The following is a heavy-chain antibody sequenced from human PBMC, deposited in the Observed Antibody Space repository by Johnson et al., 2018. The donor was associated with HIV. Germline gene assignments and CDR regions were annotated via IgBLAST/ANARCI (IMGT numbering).Heavy chain of an antibody. D-gene: IGHD6-19*01. V-gene: IGHV3-30-3*01. CDR3: ATFGYTSGWIVTDDAFDV. CDR2: ISYDGSSK. Sequence: QVQLVESGGGVVQPGRSLRLACAASAFTFSNYAMHWVRQAPGKGLEWVAVISYDGSSKYYAESLKGRISISRENSMNTLYLQMNSLGAEDTAVYYCATFGYTSGWIVTDDAFDVWGHGTLVTVSS. CDR1: AFTFSNYA. J-gene: IGHJ3*01.